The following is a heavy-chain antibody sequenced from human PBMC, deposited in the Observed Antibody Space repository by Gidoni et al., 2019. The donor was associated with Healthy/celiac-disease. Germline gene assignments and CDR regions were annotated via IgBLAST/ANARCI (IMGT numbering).Heavy chain of an antibody. V-gene: IGHV4-59*01. CDR3: ARVYPNSSGYPDY. D-gene: IGHD3-22*01. CDR2: IYYSGST. CDR1: GGSISSYY. J-gene: IGHJ4*02. Sequence: QVQLQESGPGLVKPSETLSLTCTVSGGSISSYYWSWIRQPPGKGLEWIGYIYYSGSTNYNPSLKSRVTISVDTSKNQFSLKLSSVTAADTAVYYCARVYPNSSGYPDYWGQGTLVTVSS.